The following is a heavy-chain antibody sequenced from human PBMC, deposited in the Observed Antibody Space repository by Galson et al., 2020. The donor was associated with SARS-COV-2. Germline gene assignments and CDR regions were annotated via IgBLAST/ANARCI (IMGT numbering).Heavy chain of an antibody. CDR3: ARDPRAYGNALLYYGVDV. V-gene: IGHV4-4*02. D-gene: IGHD3-10*01. CDR1: GVSITSNNW. CDR2: IHHGRSP. J-gene: IGHJ6*02. Sequence: SETLSLTCAVSGVSITSNNWWIWVRQAPGRGLEWIGEIHHGRSPNYNPSLKSRVTISIDTSKNQFSLRLNSVTAADTAVYFCARDPRAYGNALLYYGVDVWGQGTSVTVTS.